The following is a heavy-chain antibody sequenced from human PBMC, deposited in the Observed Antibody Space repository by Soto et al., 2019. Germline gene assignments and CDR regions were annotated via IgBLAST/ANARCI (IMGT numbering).Heavy chain of an antibody. CDR2: ISAKNDGP. D-gene: IGHD2-21*02. J-gene: IGHJ5*02. CDR3: ARDCNCTSSDCYDCFDP. CDR1: GYSFPNFG. Sequence: QVQLAQSVAEVKKPGASVKVSCKAAGYSFPNFGISCVRQAPGQGLEWMGWISAKNDGPNYAQRFQGRVTLTIDTPTTTAYMELSNLGSDDTAVYYCARDCNCTSSDCYDCFDPWGQGTLVTVSS. V-gene: IGHV1-18*01.